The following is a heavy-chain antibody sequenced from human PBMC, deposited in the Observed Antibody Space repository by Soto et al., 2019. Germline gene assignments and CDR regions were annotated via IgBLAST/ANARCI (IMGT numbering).Heavy chain of an antibody. D-gene: IGHD3-10*01. J-gene: IGHJ5*02. V-gene: IGHV1-8*01. CDR3: ARRATYYYGSGSFNWYEP. CDR1: GYTFTSYD. CDR2: MNPNSGNT. Sequence: ASVKVSCKASGYTFTSYDINWVRQATGQGLEWMGWMNPNSGNTGYAQKFQGRVTMTRNTSISTAYMELSSLRSEDTAVYYCARRATYYYGSGSFNWYEPWGQGTLVTVPS.